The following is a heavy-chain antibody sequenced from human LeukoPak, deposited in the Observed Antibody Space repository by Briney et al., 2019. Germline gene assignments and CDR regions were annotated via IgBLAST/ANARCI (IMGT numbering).Heavy chain of an antibody. D-gene: IGHD2-21*02. J-gene: IGHJ3*02. CDR1: GGSISSYY. Sequence: SETLSLTCTVSGGSISSYYWSWIRQPPGKGLEWIGYIYYSGSTNYNPSLKSRVTISVDTSENQFSLKLSSVTAADTAVYYCATYCGGDCYSGAFDIWGQGTMVTVSS. CDR3: ATYCGGDCYSGAFDI. V-gene: IGHV4-59*01. CDR2: IYYSGST.